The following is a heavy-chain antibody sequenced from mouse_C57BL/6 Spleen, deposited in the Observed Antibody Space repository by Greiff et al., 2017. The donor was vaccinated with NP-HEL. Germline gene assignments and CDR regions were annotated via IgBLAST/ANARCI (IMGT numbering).Heavy chain of an antibody. CDR1: GFTFSSYA. V-gene: IGHV5-4*01. D-gene: IGHD2-5*01. Sequence: DVQLVESGGGLVKPGGSLKLSCAASGFTFSSYAMSWVRQTPEKRLEWVATISDGGSYTYYPDNVKGRFPISRDNAKNNRYLQMSHLKSEDTAMYYCARERGAYYSNYDYFDYWGQGTTLTVSS. CDR2: ISDGGSYT. J-gene: IGHJ2*01. CDR3: ARERGAYYSNYDYFDY.